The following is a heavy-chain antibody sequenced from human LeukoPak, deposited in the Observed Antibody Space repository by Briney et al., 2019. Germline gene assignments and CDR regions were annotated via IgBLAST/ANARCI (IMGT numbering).Heavy chain of an antibody. V-gene: IGHV4-59*01. D-gene: IGHD6-19*01. CDR3: AREGSGWSYFDY. CDR1: GGSISTYY. Sequence: KPSETLSLTCTVSGGSISTYYWSWIRQPPGKGLEWIGYIYYSGSTNYNPSLKSRVTISVDTSKNQFSLKLSSVTAADTAVYYCAREGSGWSYFDYWGQGTLVTVSS. CDR2: IYYSGST. J-gene: IGHJ4*02.